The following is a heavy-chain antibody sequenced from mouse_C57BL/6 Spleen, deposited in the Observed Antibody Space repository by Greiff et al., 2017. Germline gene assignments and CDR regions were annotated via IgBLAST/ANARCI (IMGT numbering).Heavy chain of an antibody. Sequence: EVKVVESGGGLVQPGGSLILSCAASGFTFSDYGLAWFLQAPRKGPEGVAFISNLAYSIFYADTVTGRFTISRENAKNTLYLGMSILRAEDTAMYYCARQGERRGFAYWGQGTLVTVSA. D-gene: IGHD1-2*01. CDR3: ARQGERRGFAY. V-gene: IGHV5-15*01. J-gene: IGHJ3*01. CDR1: GFTFSDYG. CDR2: ISNLAYSI.